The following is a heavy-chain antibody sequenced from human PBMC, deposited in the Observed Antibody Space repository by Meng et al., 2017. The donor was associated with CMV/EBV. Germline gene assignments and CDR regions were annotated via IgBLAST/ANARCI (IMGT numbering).Heavy chain of an antibody. CDR3: AREDACY. J-gene: IGHJ4*02. CDR1: GFTFSSYA. V-gene: IGHV3-30-3*01. Sequence: QLPLGVSGGCLGQPGRSLRRSCAASGFTFSSYAMHWVRQAPGKGLEWVAVISYDGSNKYYADSVKGRFTISRDNSKNTLYLQMNSLRAEDTAVYYCAREDACYWGQGTLVTVSS. CDR2: ISYDGSNK.